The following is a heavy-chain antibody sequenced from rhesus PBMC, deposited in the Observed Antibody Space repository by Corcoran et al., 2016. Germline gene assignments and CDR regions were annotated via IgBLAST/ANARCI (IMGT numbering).Heavy chain of an antibody. Sequence: EVQLVETGGGLVQPGGSLKLSCAASGFTFSSYGMSWVRQAPGKGLEWVSYISKGGGNTYYADSVNGRVTIARDNAKNTLSLQMNSLRAEDTAVYYCARLYSGSWNVLDYWGQGVLVTVSS. J-gene: IGHJ4*01. CDR2: ISKGGGNT. CDR3: ARLYSGSWNVLDY. D-gene: IGHD6-25*01. V-gene: IGHV3S5*01. CDR1: GFTFSSYG.